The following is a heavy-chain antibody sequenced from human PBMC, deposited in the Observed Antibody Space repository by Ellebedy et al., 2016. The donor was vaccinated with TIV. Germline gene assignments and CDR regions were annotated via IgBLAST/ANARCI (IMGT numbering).Heavy chain of an antibody. CDR1: GGSISSYY. J-gene: IGHJ4*02. CDR2: INHSGST. D-gene: IGHD3-22*01. CDR3: ARGRKAITMIVVVITPFDY. V-gene: IGHV4-34*01. Sequence: SETLSLXXTVSGGSISSYYWSWIRQPPGKGLEWIGEINHSGSTNYNPSLKSRVTISVDTSKNQFSLKLSSVTAADTAVYYCARGRKAITMIVVVITPFDYWGQGTLVTVSS.